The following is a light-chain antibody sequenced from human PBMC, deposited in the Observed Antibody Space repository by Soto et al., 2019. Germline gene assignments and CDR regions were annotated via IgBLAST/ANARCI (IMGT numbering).Light chain of an antibody. CDR1: QSVGSSY. Sequence: EIVLTQSPGTLSLSPGERATLSCRASQSVGSSYLAWYQRKLGQAPRLLIYGASSRATGIPDRFSGRGSGKVFTLTISRLEPEDFAVLYCQQDGSPLTFGGGTKVEIK. CDR2: GAS. CDR3: QQDGSPLT. J-gene: IGKJ4*01. V-gene: IGKV3-20*01.